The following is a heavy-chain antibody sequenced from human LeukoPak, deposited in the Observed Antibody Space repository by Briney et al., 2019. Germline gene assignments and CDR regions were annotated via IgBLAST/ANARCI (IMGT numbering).Heavy chain of an antibody. V-gene: IGHV3-23*01. CDR1: GFTFPNYA. Sequence: GGSLRLSCAASGFTFPNYAMSWVRQAPGKGLEWVSCISGSGGSTYYADSVKGRFTISRDNSKNSLYLQMNSLRDEDTAVYYCARDPPRELLFDYWGQGTLVTVSS. CDR3: ARDPPRELLFDY. J-gene: IGHJ4*02. CDR2: ISGSGGST. D-gene: IGHD1-26*01.